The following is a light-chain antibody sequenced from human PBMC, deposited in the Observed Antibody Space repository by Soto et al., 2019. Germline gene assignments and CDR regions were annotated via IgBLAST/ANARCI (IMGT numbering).Light chain of an antibody. J-gene: IGLJ1*01. Sequence: QAVVTQERSLTVSPGGTVTLTCGSSTGAVTSGHYPYWFQQKLGQAPRTLIYDTSNKHSWTPARFSGYLLGGKAALTLSGAQPEDEAEYFCLLSFNGPYVFGGGTKLTVL. CDR3: LLSFNGPYV. V-gene: IGLV7-46*01. CDR2: DTS. CDR1: TGAVTSGHY.